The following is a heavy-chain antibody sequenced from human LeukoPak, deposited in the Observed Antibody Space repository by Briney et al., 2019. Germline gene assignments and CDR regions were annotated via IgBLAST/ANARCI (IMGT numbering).Heavy chain of an antibody. CDR1: GGSIRGYY. Sequence: SETLSLTCIVSGGSIRGYYWSWIRQSPGKGLEWIGYIYYSGSTKYNPSLKSRVTISVDTSKNQFSQKLRSVTAADTAVYYCARHYYSYYYGMDVWGQGTTVTVSS. CDR2: IYYSGST. V-gene: IGHV4-59*08. J-gene: IGHJ6*02. CDR3: ARHYYSYYYGMDV. D-gene: IGHD3-22*01.